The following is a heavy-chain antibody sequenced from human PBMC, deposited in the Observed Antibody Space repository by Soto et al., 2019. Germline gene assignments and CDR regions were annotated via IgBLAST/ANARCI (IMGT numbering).Heavy chain of an antibody. Sequence: QLQLQESGSGLVKPSQTLSLTCAVSGGSISSGGYSWSWIRQPPGKGLEWIGYIYHSGSTYYNPSLKRRVTISVDRSKNQFSLKLSSVTAADTAVYYCSRTTMDRGQTYHFHYWGQGTLVTVSS. J-gene: IGHJ4*02. CDR1: GGSISSGGYS. CDR3: SRTTMDRGQTYHFHY. V-gene: IGHV4-30-2*01. D-gene: IGHD3-10*01. CDR2: IYHSGST.